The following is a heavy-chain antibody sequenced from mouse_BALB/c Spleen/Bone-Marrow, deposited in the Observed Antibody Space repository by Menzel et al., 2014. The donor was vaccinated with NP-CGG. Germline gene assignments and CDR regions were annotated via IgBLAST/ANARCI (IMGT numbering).Heavy chain of an antibody. CDR3: ATSPDPAMDY. CDR2: INPSTDYT. V-gene: IGHV1-7*01. CDR1: GYTFTSYW. Sequence: QVQLQQSGAELAKPGASVKMSCKASGYTFTSYWMHWVKQRPGQGLEWIGYINPSTDYTECNQKFKDKATLTADKSSSTAYMQLSSLTSEDSAVYYCATSPDPAMDYWGQGTSVTVSS. J-gene: IGHJ4*01.